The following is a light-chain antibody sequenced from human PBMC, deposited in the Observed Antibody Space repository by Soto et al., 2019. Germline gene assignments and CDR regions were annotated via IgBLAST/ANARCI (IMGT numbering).Light chain of an antibody. V-gene: IGLV1-40*01. J-gene: IGLJ1*01. CDR3: PSYDSSLSEV. CDR1: SSNIGAYNY. Sequence: QSALTQPPSVSGAPGQTITISCTGSSSNIGAYNYVHWYQQLPGTAPKLLIYGNSNRPSGVPDRFSGSKSGTSASLAITGLQAEDEADYYCPSYDSSLSEVFGTGTKLTVL. CDR2: GNS.